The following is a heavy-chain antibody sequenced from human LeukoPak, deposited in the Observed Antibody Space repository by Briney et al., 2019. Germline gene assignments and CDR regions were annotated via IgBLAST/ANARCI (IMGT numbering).Heavy chain of an antibody. CDR1: GYTFTGYY. V-gene: IGHV1-8*02. D-gene: IGHD1-26*01. J-gene: IGHJ4*02. CDR2: MNPNSGNT. Sequence: ASVKVSCKASGYTFTGYYMHWVRQAPGQGLEWMGWMNPNSGNTGYAQKFQGRVTMTRNTSISTAYMELSRLRSDDTAVYYCARDLRVGPTVFDYWGQGTLVTVSS. CDR3: ARDLRVGPTVFDY.